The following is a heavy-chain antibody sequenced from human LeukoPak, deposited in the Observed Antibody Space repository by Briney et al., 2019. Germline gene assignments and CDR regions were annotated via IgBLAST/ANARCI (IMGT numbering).Heavy chain of an antibody. D-gene: IGHD3-10*01. CDR1: GYTFTSYY. CDR2: INPSGGST. J-gene: IGHJ6*03. CDR3: ARDRSYGSGSYYYYMDV. V-gene: IGHV1-46*03. Sequence: ASVKVSCKASGYTFTSYYMHWVRQAPGQGLEWMGIINPSGGSTSYAQKFQGRVTMTRDTSTSTAYMELSSLGSEDTAVYYCARDRSYGSGSYYYYMDVWGKGTTVTVSS.